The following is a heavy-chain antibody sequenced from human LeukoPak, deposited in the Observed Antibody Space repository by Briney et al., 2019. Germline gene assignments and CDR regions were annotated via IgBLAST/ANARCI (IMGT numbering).Heavy chain of an antibody. Sequence: SQTLSLTCTVSGGSISSGSYYWSWIRQPAGKGLEWIGRIYTSGSTNYNPSLKSRVTISVDTSKNQFSLKLSSVTAADTAVYYCARDLSAEEYNWNDVYAFDIWGQGTMVTVSS. CDR3: ARDLSAEEYNWNDVYAFDI. J-gene: IGHJ3*02. CDR1: GGSISSGSYY. V-gene: IGHV4-61*02. CDR2: IYTSGST. D-gene: IGHD1-1*01.